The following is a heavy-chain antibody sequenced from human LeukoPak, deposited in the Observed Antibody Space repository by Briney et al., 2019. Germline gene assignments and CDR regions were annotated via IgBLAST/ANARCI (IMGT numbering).Heavy chain of an antibody. Sequence: PEGSLRLSCAASGFTFSSYWMHWVRQAPGKGLVWVSRINSDGSSTSYADSVKGRFTISRDNAKNTLYLQMNSLRAEDTAVYYCARDPGVGATITNFDYWGQGTLVTVSS. D-gene: IGHD5-24*01. J-gene: IGHJ4*02. CDR3: ARDPGVGATITNFDY. CDR1: GFTFSSYW. V-gene: IGHV3-74*01. CDR2: INSDGSST.